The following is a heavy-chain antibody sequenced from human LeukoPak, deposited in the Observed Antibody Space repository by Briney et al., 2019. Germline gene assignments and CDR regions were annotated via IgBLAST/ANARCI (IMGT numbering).Heavy chain of an antibody. J-gene: IGHJ4*02. CDR1: GFTFSSYE. Sequence: TGGSLRLSGAASGFTFSSYEMNWVRQAPGKGLEWVSYISSSGSTIYYADSVKGRFTISRDNAKNSLYLQMNSLRAQDTAVYYYARKPDSYNFGAEGDWGQGTPVT. V-gene: IGHV3-48*03. D-gene: IGHD5-24*01. CDR3: ARKPDSYNFGAEGD. CDR2: ISSSGSTI.